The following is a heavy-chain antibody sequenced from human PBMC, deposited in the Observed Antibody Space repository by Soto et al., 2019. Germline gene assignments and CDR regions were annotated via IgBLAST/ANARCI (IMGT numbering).Heavy chain of an antibody. J-gene: IGHJ4*02. V-gene: IGHV4-59*01. CDR2: IYYSGSA. CDR3: ARVSPPKHSGTCFDH. Sequence: QVQLQESGPGLVKPSETLSLTCTVSGGSISSYHWTWIRQPPGKGLEWIGYIYYSGSANYNPSLKSRVSISIDTAKNQFSLNLKTVPAADTAMYFCARVSPPKHSGTCFDHWGQGTLVTVSS. CDR1: GGSISSYH. D-gene: IGHD1-26*01.